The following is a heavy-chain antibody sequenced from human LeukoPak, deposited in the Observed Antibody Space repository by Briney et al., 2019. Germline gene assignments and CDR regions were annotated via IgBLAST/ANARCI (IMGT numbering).Heavy chain of an antibody. V-gene: IGHV4-59*01. CDR3: ARGEIVGVVGGNYFDY. CDR2: IYPSGDT. Sequence: PSETLSLTCTVSGGSLNNYYWNWIRQPPGGGLEWIGHIYPSGDTVYTPSLASRVTMSVDTSKNQFSLKVNSVTAADTAVYYCARGEIVGVVGGNYFDYWGQGALVTVSS. CDR1: GGSLNNYY. J-gene: IGHJ4*02. D-gene: IGHD1-26*01.